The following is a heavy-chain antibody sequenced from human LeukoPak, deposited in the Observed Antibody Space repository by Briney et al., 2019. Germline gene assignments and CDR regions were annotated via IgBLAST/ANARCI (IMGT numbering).Heavy chain of an antibody. Sequence: PSETLSLTCTVSGGSISSYYWSWIRQPPGKGLEWIGYIYYSGSTNYNPSLKSRVTISEDTSKNQFSLRLSSVTAADTAVYYCAGSPSDSSGYSNWFDPWGQGTLVTVSS. CDR1: GGSISSYY. CDR3: AGSPSDSSGYSNWFDP. V-gene: IGHV4-59*01. CDR2: IYYSGST. D-gene: IGHD3-22*01. J-gene: IGHJ5*02.